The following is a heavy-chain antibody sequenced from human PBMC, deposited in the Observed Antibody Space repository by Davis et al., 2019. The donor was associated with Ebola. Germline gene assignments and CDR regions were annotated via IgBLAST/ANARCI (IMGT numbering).Heavy chain of an antibody. J-gene: IGHJ4*02. CDR3: ARVRYYYDNSALMY. CDR1: GGSFSGYY. D-gene: IGHD3-22*01. V-gene: IGHV4-34*01. CDR2: INYRGSA. Sequence: MPSETLSLTCAAYGGSFSGYYWSWIRQPPGKGLEWIGQINYRGSADYNPSLDSRVTISVDTSNSRFSLKLKSLTAADTAVYYCARVRYYYDNSALMYWGPGILVTVSS.